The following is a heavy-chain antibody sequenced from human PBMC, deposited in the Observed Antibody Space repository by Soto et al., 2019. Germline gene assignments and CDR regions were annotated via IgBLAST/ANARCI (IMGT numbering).Heavy chain of an antibody. Sequence: PGGSLRLSCAASGFTFSNFAMTWVRQAPGKGLEWVSSAGGGDDTYYADSVKGRFIISRDNSKSTLSLRLNGLRAEDTAVYYCARHQNGRGVQFLYYPYGMDVWGQGTTVTVSS. CDR3: ARHQNGRGVQFLYYPYGMDV. V-gene: IGHV3-23*01. D-gene: IGHD3-10*01. CDR2: AGGGDDT. CDR1: GFTFSNFA. J-gene: IGHJ6*02.